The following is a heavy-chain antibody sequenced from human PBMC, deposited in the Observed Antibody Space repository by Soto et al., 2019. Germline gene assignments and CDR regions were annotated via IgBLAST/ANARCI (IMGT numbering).Heavy chain of an antibody. CDR2: IYYSGSI. CDR1: GASISTNSYS. V-gene: IGHV4-61*05. CDR3: ARSRGGYFDY. J-gene: IGHJ4*02. Sequence: PSETLSLTCTVSGASISTNSYSWGWIRQPPGKGLEWIGYIYYSGSINYNPSLKSRVTISVDTSKNQFSLKLSSVTAADTAVYYCARSRGGYFDYWGQGTLVTVSS. D-gene: IGHD3-22*01.